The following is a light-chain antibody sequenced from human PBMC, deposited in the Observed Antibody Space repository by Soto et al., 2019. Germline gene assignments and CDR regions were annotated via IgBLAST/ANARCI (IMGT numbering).Light chain of an antibody. J-gene: IGKJ3*01. CDR2: DAS. CDR3: QQRTKWPPSFT. V-gene: IGKV3-11*01. Sequence: EIVMTQSPATLSLSPGERATLSCRASENVFSFMDWYQQRPGQAPRLLIYDASNRAAGVPARFSGSGSGTDFTLTISSLEPEDFAVYYCQQRTKWPPSFTFGPGTKVEIK. CDR1: ENVFSF.